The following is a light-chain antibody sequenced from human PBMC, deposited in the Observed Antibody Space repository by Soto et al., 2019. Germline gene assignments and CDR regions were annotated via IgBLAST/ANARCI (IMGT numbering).Light chain of an antibody. CDR1: SSNIGAGYD. Sequence: QSVLTQPPSVSGAPGQRVTISCTGSSSNIGAGYDVHWYQQLPGTAPKLPISGTSNRPSGVPDRFSGSKSGTAASLAITGLQAEDEADYYCQSYDSSLSGWVFGGGTQLTVL. V-gene: IGLV1-40*01. CDR2: GTS. J-gene: IGLJ3*02. CDR3: QSYDSSLSGWV.